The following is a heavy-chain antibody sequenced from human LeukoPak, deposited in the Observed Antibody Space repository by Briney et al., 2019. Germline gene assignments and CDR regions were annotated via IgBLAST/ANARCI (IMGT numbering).Heavy chain of an antibody. CDR2: ISSSSSTI. J-gene: IGHJ4*02. CDR1: GLTFSSHS. CDR3: ARDLLVEEWEPEGGYYFDY. D-gene: IGHD1-26*01. Sequence: GGSLRLSCAVSGLTFSSHSMNWVRQAPGKGLEWLSHISSSSSTIYYADSVKGRFTMSRDNAKNSLYLQMNSLRAEDTAVYYCARDLLVEEWEPEGGYYFDYWGQGTLVTVSS. V-gene: IGHV3-48*01.